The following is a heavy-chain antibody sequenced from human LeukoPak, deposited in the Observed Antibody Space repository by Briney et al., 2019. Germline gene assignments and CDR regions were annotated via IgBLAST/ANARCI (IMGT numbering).Heavy chain of an antibody. J-gene: IGHJ5*02. D-gene: IGHD1-26*01. V-gene: IGHV5-51*01. Sequence: GESPTISCKGSGSSFTSYWIGWVRQMPGKGLEWMGIIYPGDSDTRYSTSFQGQVPISADKSISTAYLQWSSLKASDTAMYYCARRSSGFDPWGQGTLVTVSS. CDR3: ARRSSGFDP. CDR1: GSSFTSYW. CDR2: IYPGDSDT.